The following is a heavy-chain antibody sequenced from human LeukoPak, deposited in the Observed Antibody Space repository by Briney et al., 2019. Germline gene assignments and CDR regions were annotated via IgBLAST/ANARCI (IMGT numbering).Heavy chain of an antibody. CDR2: IHYSGST. V-gene: IGHV4-31*03. J-gene: IGHJ4*02. Sequence: PSETLSLTCTVSGGSISSGGYYWSWIRQHPGKGLEWIGYIHYSGSTYYNPSLKSRVTISVDTSKNQFSLKLSSVTAADTAVYYCARERGGNHDYWGQGTLVTVSS. D-gene: IGHD4-23*01. CDR3: ARERGGNHDY. CDR1: GGSISSGGYY.